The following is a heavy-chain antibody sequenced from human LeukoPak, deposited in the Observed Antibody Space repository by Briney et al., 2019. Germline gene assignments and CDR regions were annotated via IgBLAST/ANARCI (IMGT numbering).Heavy chain of an antibody. CDR1: GGSISSGSYY. CDR3: ARYGGPHWFDP. CDR2: IYTSGST. J-gene: IGHJ5*02. D-gene: IGHD4-17*01. V-gene: IGHV4-61*02. Sequence: SETQSLTCTVSGGSISSGSYYWSWIRQPAGKGLEWIGRIYTSGSTNYNPSLKSRVTISVDTSKNQFSLKLSSVTAADTAVYYCARYGGPHWFDPWGQGTLVTVPS.